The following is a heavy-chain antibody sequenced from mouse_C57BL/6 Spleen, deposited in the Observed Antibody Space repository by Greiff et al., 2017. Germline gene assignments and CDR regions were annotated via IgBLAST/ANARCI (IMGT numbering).Heavy chain of an antibody. V-gene: IGHV1-80*01. D-gene: IGHD1-1*01. Sequence: QVQLQQSGAELVKPGASVKISCKASGYAFSSYWMNWVKQRPGKGLEWIGQIYPGDGDTNYNGKFKGKATLTADKSSSTAYMQLSSLASEDSAVYFCAREDYYGSSRYFDVWGTGTTVTVSS. CDR1: GYAFSSYW. CDR3: AREDYYGSSRYFDV. CDR2: IYPGDGDT. J-gene: IGHJ1*03.